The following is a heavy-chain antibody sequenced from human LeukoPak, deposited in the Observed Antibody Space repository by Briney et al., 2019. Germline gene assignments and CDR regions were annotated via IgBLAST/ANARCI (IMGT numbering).Heavy chain of an antibody. CDR2: ISGSGGST. CDR3: AKGPGHTMIHDND. J-gene: IGHJ4*02. D-gene: IGHD3-22*01. CDR1: GFTFSSYA. Sequence: PGGSLRLSCAAYGFTFSSYAMSWVRQAPGKGLEWVSDISGSGGSTYYADSVKGRFTISRDNSKNTLYLQMNSLRAEDTAVYYRAKGPGHTMIHDNDWGQGTLVTVSS. V-gene: IGHV3-23*01.